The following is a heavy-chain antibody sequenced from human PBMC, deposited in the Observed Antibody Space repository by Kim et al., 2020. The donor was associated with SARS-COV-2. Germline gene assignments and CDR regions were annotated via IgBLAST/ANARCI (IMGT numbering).Heavy chain of an antibody. CDR2: IYYSGST. Sequence: SETLSLTCTVSGGSISSGGYYWSWIRQHPGKGLEWIGYIYYSGSTYYNPSLKSRVTISVDTSKNQFSLKLSSVTAADTAVYYCARDALCYYDSSGLGCSGYYYGMDVWGQGTTVTVSS. CDR3: ARDALCYYDSSGLGCSGYYYGMDV. J-gene: IGHJ6*02. D-gene: IGHD3-22*01. CDR1: GGSISSGGYY. V-gene: IGHV4-31*03.